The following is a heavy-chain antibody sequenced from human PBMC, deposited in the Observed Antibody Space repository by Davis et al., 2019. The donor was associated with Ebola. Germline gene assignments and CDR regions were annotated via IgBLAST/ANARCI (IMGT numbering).Heavy chain of an antibody. CDR1: GGSISSGGYY. J-gene: IGHJ4*02. V-gene: IGHV4-61*08. D-gene: IGHD4-17*01. Sequence: MPSETLSLTCTVSGGSISSGGYYWSWIRQHPGKGLEWIGYIYYTGSTNYNPSLKSRVTISIHTSKTQFSLKLSSVTAADTAVYYCAGITVTKEWLFDYWGQGTLVTVSS. CDR2: IYYTGST. CDR3: AGITVTKEWLFDY.